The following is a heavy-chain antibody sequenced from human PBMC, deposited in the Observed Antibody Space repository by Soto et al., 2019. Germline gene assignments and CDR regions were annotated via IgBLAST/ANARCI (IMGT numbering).Heavy chain of an antibody. D-gene: IGHD6-13*01. J-gene: IGHJ4*02. CDR1: GFTCSDYA. V-gene: IGHV3-23*01. Sequence: GGSLRLSCAASGFTCSDYAVTWVRQAPGKGLEWVSTISGSGGSTYYADSVKGRFTISRDNSKNTLYLQMNSLRAEDTAVYYCAKDQGSSWYEIDYWGQGTLVTVSS. CDR3: AKDQGSSWYEIDY. CDR2: ISGSGGST.